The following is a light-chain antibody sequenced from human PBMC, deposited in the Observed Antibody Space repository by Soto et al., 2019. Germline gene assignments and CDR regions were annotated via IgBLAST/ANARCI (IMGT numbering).Light chain of an antibody. CDR1: QSVSIY. CDR2: DAS. Sequence: EIVLTQSPATLSLSPGERATLSCRASQSVSIYLAWYQQKPGQAPRLLIYDASNRVIGIPARFSGSGSGTDFSLTISSLEPEDFAVYYCLQRSSWPLTFGGGTKVEIK. CDR3: LQRSSWPLT. V-gene: IGKV3-11*01. J-gene: IGKJ4*01.